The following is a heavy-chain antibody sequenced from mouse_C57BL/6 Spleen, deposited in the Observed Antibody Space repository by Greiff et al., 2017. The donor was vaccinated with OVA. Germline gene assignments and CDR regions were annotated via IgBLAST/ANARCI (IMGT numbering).Heavy chain of an antibody. CDR2: IDPETGGT. Sequence: VKLMESGAELVRPGASVTLSCKASGYTFTDYEMHWVKQTPVHGLEWIGAIDPETGGTAYNQKFKGKAILTADKSSSTAYMELRSLTSEDSAGYYCTGITTGFAYWGQGTLVTVSA. J-gene: IGHJ3*01. D-gene: IGHD2-4*01. CDR3: TGITTGFAY. V-gene: IGHV1-15*01. CDR1: GYTFTDYE.